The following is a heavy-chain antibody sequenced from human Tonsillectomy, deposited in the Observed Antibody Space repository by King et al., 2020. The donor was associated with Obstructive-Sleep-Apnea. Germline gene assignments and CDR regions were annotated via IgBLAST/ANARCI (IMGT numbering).Heavy chain of an antibody. V-gene: IGHV3-48*01. J-gene: IGHJ6*02. Sequence: GQLVQSGGGLVQPGGSLRLSCAASGFTFSDYTMNWVRQAPGKGLEWVSHIASSSSAIYYADSVKGRFTISRDNAKNSLYLQMNSLRADDTALYYCARGAVARNAWGYYYFPGLDVWGQGTTVTVSS. D-gene: IGHD6-19*01. CDR3: ARGAVARNAWGYYYFPGLDV. CDR1: GFTFSDYT. CDR2: IASSSSAI.